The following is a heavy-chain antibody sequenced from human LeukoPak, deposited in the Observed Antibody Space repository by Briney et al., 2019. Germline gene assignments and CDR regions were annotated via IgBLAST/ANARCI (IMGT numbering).Heavy chain of an antibody. V-gene: IGHV1-69*06. Sequence: SVKLSCKASGGTFSSYAISWVRQAPGQGLEWMGGIIPIFGTANYAHKFQGRVTITAAKSTSTAYMELSSLRSEDTDVYYCARGYYGDYGAADAFDIWGQGRMVTVSS. CDR1: GGTFSSYA. CDR3: ARGYYGDYGAADAFDI. CDR2: IIPIFGTA. D-gene: IGHD4-17*01. J-gene: IGHJ3*02.